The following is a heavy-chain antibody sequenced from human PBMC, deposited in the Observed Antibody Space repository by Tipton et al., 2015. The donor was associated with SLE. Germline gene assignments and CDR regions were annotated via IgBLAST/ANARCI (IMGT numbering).Heavy chain of an antibody. V-gene: IGHV4-34*01. D-gene: IGHD5-24*01. CDR3: AKIFRGGMDV. CDR1: AGSFRGYY. J-gene: IGHJ6*02. CDR2: INHSGTM. Sequence: LRLSCAVYAGSFRGYYWSWIRQPPGKGLEWIGEINHSGTMSYTPSLKSRVTISVDTSKKQFSLKVSSVTAADTAVYYCAKIFRGGMDVWGQGTTVTVSS.